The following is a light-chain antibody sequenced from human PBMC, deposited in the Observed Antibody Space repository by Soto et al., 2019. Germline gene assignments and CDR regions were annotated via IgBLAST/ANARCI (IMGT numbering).Light chain of an antibody. J-gene: IGKJ3*01. CDR2: GAS. V-gene: IGKV3-15*01. CDR1: QGVSSN. CDR3: QQYNNRPPFT. Sequence: EIEMTQSPGTLSVSPGDRATLSCRASQGVSSNLARYQQKPGMAPRLLIYGASTRVTGIPARFSGSGSGTEFILITSSRQSEDVAVYYCQQYNNRPPFTFGPGTKVDIK.